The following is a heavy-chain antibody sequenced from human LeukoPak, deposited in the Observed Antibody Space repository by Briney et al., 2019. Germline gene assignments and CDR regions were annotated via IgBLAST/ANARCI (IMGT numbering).Heavy chain of an antibody. CDR3: ARGSPTNYDFWSPPTFDY. J-gene: IGHJ4*02. D-gene: IGHD3-3*01. CDR2: ISAYNGDT. V-gene: IGHV1-18*01. CDR1: GGTFSSYA. Sequence: ASVKVSCKASGGTFSSYAISWVRRAPGQGLEWMGWISAYNGDTNYAQKLQGRVTMTTDTSTSTAYMELRSLRSDDTAVYYCARGSPTNYDFWSPPTFDYWGQGTLVTVSS.